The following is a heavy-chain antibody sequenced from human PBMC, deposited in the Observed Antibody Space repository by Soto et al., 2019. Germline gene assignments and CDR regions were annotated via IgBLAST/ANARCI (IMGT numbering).Heavy chain of an antibody. CDR2: IWYDGSNE. Sequence: QVQMVESGGGVVQPGRSLRLSCAASGFTFNNYGMHWVRQAPGKGLEWVAVIWYDGSNEYYADSVKGRFTISRDNSKNTLYLQMNSRRAEDTAVYHCARVQGRWYGSGSYQGMDVWGQGTTVTVSS. CDR1: GFTFNNYG. D-gene: IGHD3-10*01. CDR3: ARVQGRWYGSGSYQGMDV. V-gene: IGHV3-33*01. J-gene: IGHJ6*02.